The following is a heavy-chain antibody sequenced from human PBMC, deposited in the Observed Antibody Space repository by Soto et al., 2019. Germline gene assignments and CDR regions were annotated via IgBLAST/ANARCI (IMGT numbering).Heavy chain of an antibody. J-gene: IGHJ5*02. Sequence: GASVKVSCKASCYTFTSYGISWARQAHGQGLEWMGWNSAYNGNTNYAQKLQGRVTMTTDTSTSTAYKELRSLRSDDTAVYYCARDSSARNHWFDPWGQGTLVTVSS. CDR3: ARDSSARNHWFDP. V-gene: IGHV1-18*01. CDR1: CYTFTSYG. CDR2: NSAYNGNT.